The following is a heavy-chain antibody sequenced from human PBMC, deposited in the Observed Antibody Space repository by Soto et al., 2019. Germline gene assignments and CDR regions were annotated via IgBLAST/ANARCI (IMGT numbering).Heavy chain of an antibody. Sequence: PSETLSLTCTVAGYSISSSYYWSWIRQPPGKGLEWIGYIYYSGSTNYNPSLKSRVTISVDTSKNQFSLKLSSVTAADTAVYYCARGLYSYGPFDYWGQGTLVTVSS. CDR3: ARGLYSYGPFDY. D-gene: IGHD5-18*01. J-gene: IGHJ4*02. V-gene: IGHV4-61*01. CDR1: GYSISSSYY. CDR2: IYYSGST.